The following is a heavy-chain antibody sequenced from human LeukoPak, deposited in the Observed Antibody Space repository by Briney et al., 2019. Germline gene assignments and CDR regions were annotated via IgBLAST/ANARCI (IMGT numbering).Heavy chain of an antibody. CDR2: ISAYNGNT. Sequence: GASVKVSCKASGYTFTSYGISWVRQAPGQGLEWMGWISAYNGNTNYAQKLQGRVTMTTDTSTSTAYMELRSLRSDDTAVHYCARDDATWTYYYDSSNKARYYYYGMDVWGQGTTVTVSS. CDR1: GYTFTSYG. V-gene: IGHV1-18*01. D-gene: IGHD3-22*01. CDR3: ARDDATWTYYYDSSNKARYYYYGMDV. J-gene: IGHJ6*02.